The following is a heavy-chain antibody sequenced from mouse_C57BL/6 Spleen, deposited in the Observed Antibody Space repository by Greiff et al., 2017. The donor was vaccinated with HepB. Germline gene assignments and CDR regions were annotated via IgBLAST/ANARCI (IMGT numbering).Heavy chain of an antibody. CDR2: INPNNGGT. D-gene: IGHD2-3*01. J-gene: IGHJ4*01. V-gene: IGHV1-18*01. Sequence: EVQLQQSGPELVKPGASVKIPCKASGYTFTDYNMDWVKQSHGKSLEWIGDINPNNGGTIYNQKFKGKATLTVDKSSSTAYMELRSLTSEDTAVYYCARWLLPYYAMDYWGQGTSVTVSS. CDR1: GYTFTDYN. CDR3: ARWLLPYYAMDY.